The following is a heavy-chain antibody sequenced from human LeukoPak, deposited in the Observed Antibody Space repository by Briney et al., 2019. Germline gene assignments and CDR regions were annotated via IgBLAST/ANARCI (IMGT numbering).Heavy chain of an antibody. CDR1: GGSISSGSYY. J-gene: IGHJ4*02. D-gene: IGHD5-18*01. Sequence: PSETLSLTCTVSGGSISSGSYYWSWIRQPAGKGLEWIGRIYTSGSTNYNPSLKSRVTISVDTSKNQFSLKLSSVTAADTAVYYCATSPLIYGDTAMDFDYWGQGTLVTVSS. CDR3: ATSPLIYGDTAMDFDY. V-gene: IGHV4-61*02. CDR2: IYTSGST.